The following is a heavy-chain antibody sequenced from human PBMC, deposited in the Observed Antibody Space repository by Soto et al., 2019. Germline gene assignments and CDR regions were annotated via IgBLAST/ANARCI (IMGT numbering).Heavy chain of an antibody. V-gene: IGHV4-59*01. J-gene: IGHJ5*01. CDR2: ISSSGST. CDR1: GGSISHYY. CDR3: ARDVASGFDS. Sequence: QVQLQESGPGLVKPSETLSLTCTVSGGSISHYYWNWIRQPPGKGLEWIGYISSSGSTTYNPSLKSRVTISVDTSKNQFSLKLSSVTAADTALYYCARDVASGFDSWGQGTLVTVSS. D-gene: IGHD6-19*01.